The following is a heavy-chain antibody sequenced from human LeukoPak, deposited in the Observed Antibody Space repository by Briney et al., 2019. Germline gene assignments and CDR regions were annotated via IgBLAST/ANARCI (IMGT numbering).Heavy chain of an antibody. CDR2: IYYSGST. Sequence: SETLSLTCTVSGGSISSSSYYWGWIRQPPGKGLEWIGSIYYSGSTYYNPSLKSRVTISVDTSKNQFSLKLSSVTAADTAVYYCARGYTYSSSWYDYWGQGTLVTVSS. J-gene: IGHJ4*02. D-gene: IGHD6-13*01. CDR3: ARGYTYSSSWYDY. CDR1: GGSISSSSYY. V-gene: IGHV4-39*07.